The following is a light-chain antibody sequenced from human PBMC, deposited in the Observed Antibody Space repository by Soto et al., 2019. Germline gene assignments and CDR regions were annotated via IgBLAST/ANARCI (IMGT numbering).Light chain of an antibody. Sequence: QSVLTQTASVSGSPGHSITISCTGTSSDVGGYNYVSWYQHHPGKAPKLMIYDVSNRPSGVSNRFSGSKSGNTASLTISGLQPEDEADYYCSSYTTSNTRQLVSGPGTKFTVL. V-gene: IGLV2-14*03. CDR3: SSYTTSNTRQLV. J-gene: IGLJ1*01. CDR1: SSDVGGYNY. CDR2: DVS.